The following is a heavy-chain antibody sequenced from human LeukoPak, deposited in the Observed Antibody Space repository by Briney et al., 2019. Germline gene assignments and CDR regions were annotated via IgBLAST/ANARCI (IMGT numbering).Heavy chain of an antibody. J-gene: IGHJ4*02. CDR1: GGSVSSGSYY. CDR3: ARDAGYYFDY. Sequence: SETLSLTCTVSGGSVSSGSYYCSWIRQPPGKGLEWIGYIYYSGSTNYNPSLKSRVTISVDTSKNQFSLKLSSVTAADTAVYYCARDAGYYFDYWGQGTLVTVSS. V-gene: IGHV4-61*01. CDR2: IYYSGST.